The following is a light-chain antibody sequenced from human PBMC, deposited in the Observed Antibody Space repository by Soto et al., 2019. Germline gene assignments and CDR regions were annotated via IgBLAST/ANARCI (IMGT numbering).Light chain of an antibody. CDR2: GTS. Sequence: EIVMTQSPATLSVSPGERATLSCRASQSVSSNLAWYQQKPGQAPRLLIYGTSTRATGLPARFSGSGSGTEFTLTISSLQYEDFAVYYCQQYNNLPVTFGGGTKVEIK. CDR3: QQYNNLPVT. CDR1: QSVSSN. V-gene: IGKV3-15*01. J-gene: IGKJ4*01.